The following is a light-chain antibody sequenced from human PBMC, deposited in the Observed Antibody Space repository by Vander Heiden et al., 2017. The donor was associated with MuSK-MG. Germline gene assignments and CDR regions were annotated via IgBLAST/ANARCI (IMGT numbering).Light chain of an antibody. CDR1: RRVNTY. V-gene: IGKV3-11*01. Sequence: EIVLTQSPATLSLSPGDWATLSCRASRRVNTYFAWYQQRPGPAPRRPSHEPHNRAAGNPASFTGSSSGTDYTLTIISIGPEDFSVYYCLQRADGPPPTFGPGTRLEMK. CDR3: LQRADGPPPT. CDR2: EPH. J-gene: IGKJ5*01.